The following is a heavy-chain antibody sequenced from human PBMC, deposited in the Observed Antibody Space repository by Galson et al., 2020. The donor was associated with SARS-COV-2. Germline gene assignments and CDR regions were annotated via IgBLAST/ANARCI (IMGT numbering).Heavy chain of an antibody. CDR2: IDHSGST. Sequence: SDILSLTCAAFGWSFSGYYWSWLRRPPGKRLEWLGEIDHSGSTNYNPSLKSRVTKSVDTSKNQFSLKLSSVTAADTAVYYCARGLDGGCGYWCFDLWGRGTLVTVSS. CDR1: GWSFSGYY. J-gene: IGHJ2*01. CDR3: ARGLDGGCGYWCFDL. D-gene: IGHD2-15*01. V-gene: IGHV4-34*01.